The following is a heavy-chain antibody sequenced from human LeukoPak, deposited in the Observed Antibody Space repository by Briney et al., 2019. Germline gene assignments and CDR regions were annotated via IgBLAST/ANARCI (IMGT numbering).Heavy chain of an antibody. CDR1: GGSISRGNYY. D-gene: IGHD2-15*01. V-gene: IGHV4-31*03. CDR2: YYYSGST. J-gene: IGHJ4*02. Sequence: PSQTLSLTCTVSGGSISRGNYYCSWIRQHPGKGLEWNGYYYYSGSTYYNPSLKSRVTISVDTSKNQFSLKLTSVTAADTAVYYCVRGRVEFEFWGQGTLVTVSS. CDR3: VRGRVEFEF.